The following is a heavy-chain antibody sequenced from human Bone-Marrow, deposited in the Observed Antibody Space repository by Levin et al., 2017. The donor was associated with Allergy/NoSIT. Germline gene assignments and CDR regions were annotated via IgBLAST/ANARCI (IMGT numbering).Heavy chain of an antibody. CDR1: GYTFTSYG. V-gene: IGHV1-18*01. J-gene: IGHJ6*02. Sequence: ASVKVSCKASGYTFTSYGISWVRQAPGQGLEWMGWISAYNGNTNYAQKLQGRVTMTTDTSTSTAYMELRSLRSDDTAVYYCARGYSGYDSAYYYYGMDVWGQGTTVTVSS. CDR3: ARGYSGYDSAYYYYGMDV. D-gene: IGHD5-12*01. CDR2: ISAYNGNT.